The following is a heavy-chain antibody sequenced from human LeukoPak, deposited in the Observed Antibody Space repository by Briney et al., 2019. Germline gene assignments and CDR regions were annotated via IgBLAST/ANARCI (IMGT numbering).Heavy chain of an antibody. V-gene: IGHV3-23*01. CDR3: ARDIELST. Sequence: GGSLRLSCAASGFMFRDAAMTWVRQAPGKGLERVSLIASSGLNTYYADSVRGRFTISRDNSKNTLSLQMNSLRVEDTAIYYCARDIELSTWGLGTLVTVSS. D-gene: IGHD5-12*01. CDR1: GFMFRDAA. J-gene: IGHJ3*01. CDR2: IASSGLNT.